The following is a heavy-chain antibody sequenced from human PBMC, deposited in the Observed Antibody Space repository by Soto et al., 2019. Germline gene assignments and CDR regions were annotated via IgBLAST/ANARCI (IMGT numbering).Heavy chain of an antibody. V-gene: IGHV3-11*01. D-gene: IGHD2-15*01. J-gene: IGHJ3*02. CDR2: ISGSGSTI. Sequence: GGSLRLSCAASGFTFSDYYMSWIRQAPGKGLEWVSYISGSGSTIYYADSVKGRFTISRDNAKNSLYLQMDSLRAEDTAVYYCARDGGYCSGGSCYWVAFDIWGQGTMVTVSS. CDR1: GFTFSDYY. CDR3: ARDGGYCSGGSCYWVAFDI.